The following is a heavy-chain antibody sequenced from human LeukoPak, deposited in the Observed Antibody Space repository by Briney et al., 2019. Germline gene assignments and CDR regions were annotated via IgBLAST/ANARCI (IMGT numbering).Heavy chain of an antibody. CDR2: ISSSSSYI. V-gene: IGHV3-21*01. CDR1: GFTFSSYS. Sequence: GGSLRLSCAASGFTFSSYSMNWVRQAPGKGLEWVSSISSSSSYIYYADSVKGRFTISRDNAKNSLYLQMNSLRAEDTAVYYCAREGNGLNYFDYWGQGTLVTVSS. J-gene: IGHJ4*02. D-gene: IGHD3-3*01. CDR3: AREGNGLNYFDY.